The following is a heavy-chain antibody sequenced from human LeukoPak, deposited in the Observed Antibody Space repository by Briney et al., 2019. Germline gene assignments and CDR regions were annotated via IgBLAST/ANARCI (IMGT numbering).Heavy chain of an antibody. V-gene: IGHV1-18*01. D-gene: IGHD2-15*01. CDR3: AREGRDIYCSGGSCPDYYGMDV. CDR1: GFTFTSYG. J-gene: IGHJ6*02. CDR2: ISAYNGNT. Sequence: EASVKVSCKAAGFTFTSYGISWVRQAPGQGLEWMGWISAYNGNTNYAQKLQGRVTMTTDTSTSTAYMELRSLRSDDTAVYYCAREGRDIYCSGGSCPDYYGMDVWGQGTTVTVSS.